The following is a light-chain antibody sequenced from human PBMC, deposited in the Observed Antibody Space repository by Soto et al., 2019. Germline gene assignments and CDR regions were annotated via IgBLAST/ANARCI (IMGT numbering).Light chain of an antibody. J-gene: IGLJ1*01. CDR3: CSYAGSSYV. CDR1: SSDVGGYNY. Sequence: QSVLTQPRSVSGSPGQSVTISCTGTSSDVGGYNYVSWYQHHTGKAPKLMIYDVSKRPSGVPDRFSGSKSGNTASLTISGLQAEDEADYYCCSYAGSSYVFGTGTKVTV. CDR2: DVS. V-gene: IGLV2-11*01.